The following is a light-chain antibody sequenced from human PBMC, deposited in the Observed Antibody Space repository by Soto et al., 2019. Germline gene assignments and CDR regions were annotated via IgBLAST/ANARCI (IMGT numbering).Light chain of an antibody. CDR3: QQYGSSSWT. J-gene: IGKJ1*01. V-gene: IGKV3-20*01. CDR1: QSVSSSY. Sequence: EIVLTQSPDTLSLSPGERATLSCRASQSVSSSYLAWYQQKPGQAPRLLIYGASSRATGIPDRFSGSGSGTDFTLTISRLEPEDFVVYYCQQYGSSSWTFGQGTKVEIK. CDR2: GAS.